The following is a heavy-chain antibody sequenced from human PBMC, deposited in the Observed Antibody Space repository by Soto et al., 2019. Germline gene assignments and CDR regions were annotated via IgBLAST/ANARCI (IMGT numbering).Heavy chain of an antibody. V-gene: IGHV1-3*01. CDR3: ARDKGYYGFEGWFDP. Sequence: QVQLVQSGAEVKKPGASVKLSCKASGFTFTSYAMHWVRQAPGQRLEWMGWINSGNGNTKYSHKFQGRVTITRDTSGSIVYMELSSLRSEDTAVYFCARDKGYYGFEGWFDPWGQGTLVTVSS. CDR2: INSGNGNT. D-gene: IGHD3-10*01. J-gene: IGHJ5*02. CDR1: GFTFTSYA.